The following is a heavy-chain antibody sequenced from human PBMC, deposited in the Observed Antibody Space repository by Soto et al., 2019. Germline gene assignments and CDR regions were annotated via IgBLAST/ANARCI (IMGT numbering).Heavy chain of an antibody. CDR1: GFTFSSYG. J-gene: IGHJ4*02. CDR3: ARVRYSGSPLDY. V-gene: IGHV3-33*01. Sequence: PGGSLRLSCAASGFTFSSYGMHWVRQAPGKGLEWVAVIWYDGSNKYYADSVKGRFTISRDNSKNTLYLQMNSLRAEDTAVYYCARVRYSGSPLDYWGQGTLVTVSS. CDR2: IWYDGSNK. D-gene: IGHD1-26*01.